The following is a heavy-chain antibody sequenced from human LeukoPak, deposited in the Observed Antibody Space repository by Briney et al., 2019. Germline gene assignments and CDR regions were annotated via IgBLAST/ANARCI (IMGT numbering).Heavy chain of an antibody. D-gene: IGHD6-19*01. V-gene: IGHV4-59*01. CDR3: AKDDSGWHPLGFDY. CDR2: IYYSGST. CDR1: GGSISSYY. J-gene: IGHJ4*02. Sequence: PSETLSLTCTVSGGSISSYYWSWIRQPPGKGLEWIGYIYYSGSTNYNPSLKSRVTISVDTSKNQFSLKLSSVTAADTAVYYCAKDDSGWHPLGFDYWGQGTLVTVSS.